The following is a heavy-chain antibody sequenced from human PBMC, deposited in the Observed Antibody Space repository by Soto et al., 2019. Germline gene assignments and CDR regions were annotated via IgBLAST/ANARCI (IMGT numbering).Heavy chain of an antibody. Sequence: GASVKVSCKASGYIFTNYDIMWVRRASGQGLEWMGWVNPNSGNTGYAQKFQGRVTMTRDTSISTVYMELSYLTSEDTAVYYCARGRRANFAPWGQGTLVTVSS. CDR3: ARGRRANFAP. CDR1: GYIFTNYD. V-gene: IGHV1-8*01. J-gene: IGHJ5*02. D-gene: IGHD6-25*01. CDR2: VNPNSGNT.